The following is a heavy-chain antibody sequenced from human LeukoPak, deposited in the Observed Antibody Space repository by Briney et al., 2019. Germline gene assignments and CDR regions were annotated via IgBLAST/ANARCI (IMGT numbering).Heavy chain of an antibody. CDR1: GGSFSGYY. D-gene: IGHD3-22*01. CDR3: ARARPDYYDSSGYYYEGFDY. V-gene: IGHV4-34*01. CDR2: IYSSGST. Sequence: SETLSLTCAVYGGSFSGYYWGWIRQPPGKGLEFIASIYSSGSTYYNPSLKSRVTISIDTSKNQFSLKLSSVTAADTAVYYCARARPDYYDSSGYYYEGFDYWGQGTLVTVSS. J-gene: IGHJ4*02.